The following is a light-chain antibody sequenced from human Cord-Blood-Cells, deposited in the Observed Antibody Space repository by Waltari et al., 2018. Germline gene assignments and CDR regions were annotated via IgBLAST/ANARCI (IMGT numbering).Light chain of an antibody. CDR2: STN. J-gene: IGLJ3*02. CDR3: VLYMGSGIWV. Sequence: QTVVTQEPSFSVSPGGTVTLTCGLSSGSVSPSHYPSWYQQTPGQAPRTLIYSTNTRSSGVPDRFSGSISGNKAALTITGAQADDESDYYGVLYMGSGIWVFGGGTKLTVL. V-gene: IGLV8-61*01. CDR1: SGSVSPSHY.